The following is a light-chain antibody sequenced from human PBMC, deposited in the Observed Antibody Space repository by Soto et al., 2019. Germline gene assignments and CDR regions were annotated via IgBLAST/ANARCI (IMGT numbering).Light chain of an antibody. CDR1: QSILHSNGNIY. CDR3: MQAVQAPRT. CDR2: LGS. V-gene: IGKV2-28*01. J-gene: IGKJ1*01. Sequence: DIVLTQSPLSLPVTPGEPASISCRSSQSILHSNGNIYLDWDLQKPGQSPQILIYLGSIRASGVPDRCISGGSGTAFTLKITSMEPEDVGAYYCMQAVQAPRTFGRGTKVEIK.